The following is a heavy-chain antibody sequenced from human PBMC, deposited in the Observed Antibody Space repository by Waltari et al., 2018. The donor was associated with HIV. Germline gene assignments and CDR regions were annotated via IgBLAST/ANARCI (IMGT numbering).Heavy chain of an antibody. Sequence: EVHLVESGGGPVQPGGSLRLSCAASGFPFSTYCMNWVRQAPGKGLEWISYISSTSTTIFYADPVKGRFTISRDNAKNSLDLQMNNLRAEDTAVYYCARDITLTPGPDYWGQGTLVTVSS. V-gene: IGHV3-48*01. D-gene: IGHD3-16*01. CDR1: GFPFSTYC. CDR2: ISSTSTTI. J-gene: IGHJ4*02. CDR3: ARDITLTPGPDY.